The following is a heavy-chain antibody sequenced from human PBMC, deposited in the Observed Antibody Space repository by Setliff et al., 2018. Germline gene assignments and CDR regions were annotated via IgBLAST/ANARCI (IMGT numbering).Heavy chain of an antibody. CDR3: ASPKLLLLCPLYYFDF. D-gene: IGHD3-10*01. J-gene: IGHJ4*02. Sequence: PGESLKISCKGSGYSFTNYWIGWVRQMPGKGLEWMGIIYPGDSNTRYSPSFQGQVTISADKSITTAYLQWSSLKASDTAMYYCASPKLLLLCPLYYFDFRGQAAQVTVS. V-gene: IGHV5-51*01. CDR2: IYPGDSNT. CDR1: GYSFTNYW.